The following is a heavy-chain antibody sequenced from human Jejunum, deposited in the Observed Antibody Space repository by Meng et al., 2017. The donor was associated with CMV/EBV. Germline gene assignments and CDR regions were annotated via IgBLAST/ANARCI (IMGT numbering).Heavy chain of an antibody. CDR2: VDYSGTT. Sequence: CSVSGASISGYYWHWIRQTPGKGLEWIGYVDYSGTTKYNPSLKGRVTISVDTSKSQFSLELRSVIAADTAVFYCARGWGTTSPWDYWGQGTLVTVSS. D-gene: IGHD3-16*01. CDR3: ARGWGTTSPWDY. V-gene: IGHV4-59*01. CDR1: GASISGYY. J-gene: IGHJ4*02.